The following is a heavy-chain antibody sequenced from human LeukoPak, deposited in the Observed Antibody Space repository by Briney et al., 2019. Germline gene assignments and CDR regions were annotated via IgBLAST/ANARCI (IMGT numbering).Heavy chain of an antibody. Sequence: SGWSLRLSCVMSGFTINNYAMHWVRQAPGKGLEWVALISYDGNNKKYGESVKGRFTISRDNSKSSLYLQMSSLRVEDTAVYYCVRDGVDYAFNYWGQGILGTVSS. V-gene: IGHV3-30-3*01. J-gene: IGHJ4*02. D-gene: IGHD4-17*01. CDR3: VRDGVDYAFNY. CDR1: GFTINNYA. CDR2: ISYDGNNK.